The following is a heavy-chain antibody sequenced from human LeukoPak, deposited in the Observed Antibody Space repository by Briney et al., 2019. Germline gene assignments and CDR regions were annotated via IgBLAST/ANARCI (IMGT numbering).Heavy chain of an antibody. CDR1: GFIFSDYA. CDR2: ISSTGGTT. D-gene: IGHD1-1*01. V-gene: IGHV3-23*01. J-gene: IGHJ4*02. Sequence: PGGSLRLSCAASGFIFSDYAMTWVSQAPGEGLEWVSAISSTGGTTYYADSVKGRFTISRDNSKNTLYLQMNSLRAEDTAVYYCAKHLETGNYYFDYWGQGTLVTVSS. CDR3: AKHLETGNYYFDY.